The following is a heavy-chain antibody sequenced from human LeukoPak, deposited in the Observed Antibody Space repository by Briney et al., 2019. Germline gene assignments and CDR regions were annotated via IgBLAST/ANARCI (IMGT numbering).Heavy chain of an antibody. CDR2: IIPIFGTA. CDR3: ASRGANTTRYFDY. V-gene: IGHV1-69*13. Sequence: ASVKVSCKASGGTFSSYAISWVRQAPGQGLEWMGGIIPIFGTANYAQKFQGRATITADESTSTAYMELSSLRSEDTAVYYCASRGANTTRYFDYWGQGTLVTVSS. D-gene: IGHD1-14*01. J-gene: IGHJ4*02. CDR1: GGTFSSYA.